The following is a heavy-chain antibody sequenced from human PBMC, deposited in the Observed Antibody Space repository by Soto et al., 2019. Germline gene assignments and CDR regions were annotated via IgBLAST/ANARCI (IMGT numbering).Heavy chain of an antibody. Sequence: GGSLRLSCAVSGFTFNNYAMTWVRQAPGKGLEWVSGISGSGDNTYYADSVKGRFTISRDNSNNTLYLQMNSLRVEDTAIYYCAKDRGATGSCLNYWGQGTLVTVSS. CDR2: ISGSGDNT. D-gene: IGHD2-15*01. J-gene: IGHJ4*02. V-gene: IGHV3-23*01. CDR3: AKDRGATGSCLNY. CDR1: GFTFNNYA.